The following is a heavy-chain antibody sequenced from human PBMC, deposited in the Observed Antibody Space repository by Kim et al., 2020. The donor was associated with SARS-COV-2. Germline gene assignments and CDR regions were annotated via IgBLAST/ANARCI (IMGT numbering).Heavy chain of an antibody. V-gene: IGHV3-9*01. CDR3: AKGGRPFHYGDLDY. CDR2: ISWNSGSI. D-gene: IGHD4-17*01. Sequence: GGSLRLSCAASGFTFDDYAMHWVRQAPGKGLEWVSGISWNSGSIGYADSVKGRFTISRDNAKNSLYLQMNSLRAEDTALYYCAKGGRPFHYGDLDYWGQGTLVTVSS. CDR1: GFTFDDYA. J-gene: IGHJ4*02.